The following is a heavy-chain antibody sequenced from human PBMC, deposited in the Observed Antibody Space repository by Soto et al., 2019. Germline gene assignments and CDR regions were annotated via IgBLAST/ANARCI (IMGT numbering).Heavy chain of an antibody. CDR2: ISYDGSNK. J-gene: IGHJ6*02. D-gene: IGHD4-17*01. CDR3: AKEGLTTVTIYGMDV. CDR1: GFTFSSYG. V-gene: IGHV3-30*18. Sequence: QVQLVESGGGVVQPGRSLRLSCAASGFTFSSYGMHWVRQAPGKGLEWVAVISYDGSNKYYADSVKGRFTISRDNSKNTLYRQMNSLRAEDTAVYYCAKEGLTTVTIYGMDVWGQGTTVTVSS.